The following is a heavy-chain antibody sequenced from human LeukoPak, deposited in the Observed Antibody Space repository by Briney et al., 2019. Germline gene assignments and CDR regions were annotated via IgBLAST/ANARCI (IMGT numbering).Heavy chain of an antibody. D-gene: IGHD4-17*01. CDR3: VKPDPTLTTSGVLDN. V-gene: IGHV3-30*18. Sequence: PGGSLRLSYAASGFTFSNYALHWVRQAPGKGLEWVAAISYDGKSEHYADPVKGRFTISRDNSENTLFLQIDTLRPEDAALYYCVKPDPTLTTSGVLDNWGPGTLVTVSS. J-gene: IGHJ4*02. CDR2: ISYDGKSE. CDR1: GFTFSNYA.